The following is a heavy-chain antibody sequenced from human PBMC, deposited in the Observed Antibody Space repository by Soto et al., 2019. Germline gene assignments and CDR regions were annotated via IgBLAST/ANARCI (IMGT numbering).Heavy chain of an antibody. CDR1: GGSFSGYY. J-gene: IGHJ6*02. Sequence: PSETLSLTCAVYGGSFSGYYWSWIRQPPGKGLEWIGEINHSGSTNYNPSLKSRVTISVDTSKNQFSLKLSSVTAADTAVYYCGLRDSSGYSNGYYYGMDVWGQGTTVTVSS. CDR3: GLRDSSGYSNGYYYGMDV. V-gene: IGHV4-34*01. D-gene: IGHD3-22*01. CDR2: INHSGST.